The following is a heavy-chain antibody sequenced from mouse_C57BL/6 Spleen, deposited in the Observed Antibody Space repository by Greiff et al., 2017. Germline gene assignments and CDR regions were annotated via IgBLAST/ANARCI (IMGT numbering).Heavy chain of an antibody. Sequence: QVQLQQPGAELVRPGSSVKLSCKASGYTFTSYWMHWVQQRPIQGLEWIGNIDPSDSETHYNHKFKDKATLTVDKSSSTAYMQLSSLTSEDSAVYYGARSITTVVAYYYAKDYWGKGPSVTASS. CDR2: IDPSDSET. D-gene: IGHD1-1*01. CDR1: GYTFTSYW. J-gene: IGHJ4*01. CDR3: ARSITTVVAYYYAKDY. V-gene: IGHV1-52*01.